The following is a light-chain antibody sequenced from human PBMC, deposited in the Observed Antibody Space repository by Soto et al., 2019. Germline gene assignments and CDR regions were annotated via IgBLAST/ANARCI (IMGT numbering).Light chain of an antibody. V-gene: IGKV1-5*03. CDR3: QQYDTSSRE. Sequence: TQSPSTLSASVGDRVTITCRASQSISDWLAWYQQKPGEAPKLLIYKASSLESGVPSRFSGSGSGTEFTLTINSLQPDDSATYYCQQYDTSSREFGQGTKVDIK. CDR2: KAS. CDR1: QSISDW. J-gene: IGKJ1*01.